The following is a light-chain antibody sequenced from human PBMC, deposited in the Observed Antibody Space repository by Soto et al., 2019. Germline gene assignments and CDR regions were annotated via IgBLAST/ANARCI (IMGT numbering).Light chain of an antibody. Sequence: QSVLTQPRSVSGSPGQSVTVSCTGTNSDVGRYKYVSWYQQHPGKAPKLMLYDVTERPSGVPDRFSGSKSGNTASLIISGLQAEDEADYYCCSYAGTYSFVFGTGTKLTVL. CDR1: NSDVGRYKY. CDR3: CSYAGTYSFV. V-gene: IGLV2-11*01. J-gene: IGLJ1*01. CDR2: DVT.